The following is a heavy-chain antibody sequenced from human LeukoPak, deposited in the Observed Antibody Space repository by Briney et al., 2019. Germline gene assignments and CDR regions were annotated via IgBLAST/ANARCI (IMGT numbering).Heavy chain of an antibody. Sequence: SQTLSLTCTVSGGSISSGGYYWSWIRQHPGKGLEWIGRIYTSGSTNYNPSLKSRVTMSVDTSKNQFSLKLSSVTAADTAVYYCARDGAGIAAAGLDYWGQGTLVTVSS. J-gene: IGHJ4*02. CDR3: ARDGAGIAAAGLDY. V-gene: IGHV4-61*02. CDR2: IYTSGST. CDR1: GGSISSGGYY. D-gene: IGHD6-13*01.